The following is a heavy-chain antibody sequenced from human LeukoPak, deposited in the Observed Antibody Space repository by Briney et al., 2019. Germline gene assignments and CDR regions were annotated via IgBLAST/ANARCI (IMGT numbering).Heavy chain of an antibody. D-gene: IGHD6-6*01. CDR1: GFSLSTSEVG. J-gene: IGHJ4*02. Sequence: KVSGPTLVNATQALSLPCTFSGFSLSTSEVGVAWIRQPPGKALEWLALIYWDDDKLYSPSLESRLTITKDTSKNQVVLTMTNMDPVDTATYYGAHRPLSSSLNYWGQGTLVTVSS. CDR2: IYWDDDK. V-gene: IGHV2-5*02. CDR3: AHRPLSSSLNY.